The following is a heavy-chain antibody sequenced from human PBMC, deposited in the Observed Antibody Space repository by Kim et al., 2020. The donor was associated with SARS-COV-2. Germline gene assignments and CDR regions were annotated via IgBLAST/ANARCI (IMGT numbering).Heavy chain of an antibody. CDR1: GFTFSSYA. J-gene: IGHJ4*02. V-gene: IGHV3-23*01. Sequence: GGSLRLSCAASGFTFSSYAMSWVRQAPGKGLEWVSAISGSGGSTYYADSVKGRFTISRDNSKNTLYLQMNSLRAEDTAVYYCAKDTMKPGYSSGWPDYWGQGTLVTVSS. CDR3: AKDTMKPGYSSGWPDY. D-gene: IGHD6-19*01. CDR2: ISGSGGST.